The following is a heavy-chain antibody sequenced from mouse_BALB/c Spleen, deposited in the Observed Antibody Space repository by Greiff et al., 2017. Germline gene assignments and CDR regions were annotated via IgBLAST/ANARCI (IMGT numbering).Heavy chain of an antibody. V-gene: IGHV1-77*01. J-gene: IGHJ3*01. CDR3: ARGDYDYDWIAY. CDR2: IYPGSGNT. CDR1: GYTFTDYY. Sequence: VQLQQSGAELARPGASVKLSCTASGYTFTDYYINWVKQRTGQGLEWIGEIYPGSGNTYYNEKFKGKATLTADKSSSTAYMQLSSLTSEDSAVYFCARGDYDYDWIAYWGQGTLVTVSA. D-gene: IGHD2-4*01.